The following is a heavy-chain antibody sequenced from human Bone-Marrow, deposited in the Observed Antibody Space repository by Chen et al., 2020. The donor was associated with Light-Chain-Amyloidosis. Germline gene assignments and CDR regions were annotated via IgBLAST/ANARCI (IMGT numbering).Heavy chain of an antibody. CDR3: AKDLYCSGGSCFPGNFYYYGMDV. CDR2: SGANGDKI. CDR1: GFTFGDYG. J-gene: IGHJ6*02. D-gene: IGHD2-15*01. Sequence: EVQLVESGGGLVQPGRSLRLSCIVSGFTFGDYGMHWVRQRPQKGLEWVSGSGANGDKIVYADSVKGRFTICRDHAKISLYLQLDNLRLEDTALYYCAKDLYCSGGSCFPGNFYYYGMDVWGQGTTVTVSS. V-gene: IGHV3-9*01.